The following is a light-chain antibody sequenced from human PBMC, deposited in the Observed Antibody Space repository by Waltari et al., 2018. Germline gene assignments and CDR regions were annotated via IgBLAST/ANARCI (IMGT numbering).Light chain of an antibody. CDR3: LHLDNSRSEFT. Sequence: DIQLTQSPSFLSASVGDRVTITCRASQGISSYLAWYQQKPGKAPELLIEGVSILQIGVQSRFSGSGSGTEFTLTVSSLQPEDFATYYCLHLDNSRSEFTFGGGTKVEIK. V-gene: IGKV1-9*01. CDR1: QGISSY. J-gene: IGKJ4*01. CDR2: GVS.